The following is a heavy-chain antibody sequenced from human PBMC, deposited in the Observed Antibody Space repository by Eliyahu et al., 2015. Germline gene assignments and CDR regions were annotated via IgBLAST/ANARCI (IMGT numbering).Heavy chain of an antibody. CDR2: IIPIFGTA. D-gene: IGHD3-10*01. Sequence: LEWMGGIIPIFGTANYAQKFQGRVMITADESTSTAYMELSSLRSEDTAVYYCARGIPGGTMVQGVIITSLDYWGQGTLVTVSS. V-gene: IGHV1-69*01. J-gene: IGHJ4*02. CDR3: ARGIPGGTMVQGVIITSLDY.